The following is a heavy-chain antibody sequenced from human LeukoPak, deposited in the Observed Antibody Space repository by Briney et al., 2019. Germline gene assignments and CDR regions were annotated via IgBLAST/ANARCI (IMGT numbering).Heavy chain of an antibody. Sequence: GGSLRLSCETSGFTFRGPWMSWVRQAPGKGLEWVANIKNDGSEKYYVDSVKGRFTISRDNAKNSLYLQMNSLRTEDTAVYYCARNGDADYWGQGTLVTVSS. D-gene: IGHD5-24*01. J-gene: IGHJ4*02. V-gene: IGHV3-7*01. CDR3: ARNGDADY. CDR2: IKNDGSEK. CDR1: GFTFRGPW.